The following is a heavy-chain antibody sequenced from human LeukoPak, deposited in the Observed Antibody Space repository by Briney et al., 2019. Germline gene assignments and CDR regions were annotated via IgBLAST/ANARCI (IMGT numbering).Heavy chain of an antibody. D-gene: IGHD1-26*01. CDR1: GFAFSSYP. J-gene: IGHJ4*02. Sequence: GGSLRLSRAASGFAFSSYPLDWLRQAPGKGLEWVSYITSGSSTIYYADSVKGRFTTSRDNAKNSLYLQMNSLRAEDTAVYYCASGGHSERYRHDWGQGTLVTVSS. CDR2: ITSGSSTI. V-gene: IGHV3-48*01. CDR3: ASGGHSERYRHD.